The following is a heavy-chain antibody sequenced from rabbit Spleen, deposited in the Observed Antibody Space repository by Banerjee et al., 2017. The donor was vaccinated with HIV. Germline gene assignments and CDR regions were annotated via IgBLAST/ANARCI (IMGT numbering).Heavy chain of an antibody. Sequence: QEQLVESGGGLVKPGASLTLTCKASGLDFSSSYWICWVRPAPGKVLEWIGCIYSSYIITCDASGAKGLFTITKTSTTAVTLQMTILTDEDTASYCCARDLDGVIGWNFGWWGPGTLVTVS. CDR1: GLDFSSSYW. J-gene: IGHJ6*01. CDR3: ARDLDGVIGWNFGW. V-gene: IGHV1S45*01. CDR2: IYSSYIIT. D-gene: IGHD4-1*01.